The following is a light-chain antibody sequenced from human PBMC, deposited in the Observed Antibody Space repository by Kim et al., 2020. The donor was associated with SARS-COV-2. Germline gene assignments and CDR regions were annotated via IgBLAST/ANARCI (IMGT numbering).Light chain of an antibody. Sequence: LSLSPGERATRSCRASQSVSSYLAWYKQKPGQAPRLLIYDASNRATGIPARFSGSGSGTDFTLTISSLEPEDFAVYYCQQRSNWPITFGQGTRLEIK. CDR1: QSVSSY. J-gene: IGKJ5*01. V-gene: IGKV3-11*01. CDR3: QQRSNWPIT. CDR2: DAS.